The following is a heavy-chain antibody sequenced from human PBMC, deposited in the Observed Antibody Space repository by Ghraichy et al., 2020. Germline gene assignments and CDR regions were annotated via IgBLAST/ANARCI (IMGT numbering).Heavy chain of an antibody. CDR2: MTASGSYT. CDR3: AKRHFDSSGHAFDS. D-gene: IGHD3-22*01. V-gene: IGHV3-23*01. J-gene: IGHJ4*02. Sequence: GGSLRLSCVASGFTFSNYAMTWVRQAPGKGLEWVSTMTASGSYTYYEDSVKGRFIISRDNSKNTLFLQMRGLRAGDTAMYYCAKRHFDSSGHAFDSWGQGTLVTVSS. CDR1: GFTFSNYA.